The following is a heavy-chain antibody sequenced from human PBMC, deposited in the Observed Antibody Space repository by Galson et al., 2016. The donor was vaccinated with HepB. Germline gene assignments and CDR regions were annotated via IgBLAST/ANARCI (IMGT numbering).Heavy chain of an antibody. CDR3: TTWLSHHFDS. CDR2: IDGPTPNT. D-gene: IGHD6-19*01. V-gene: IGHV3-23*01. CDR1: GFTFRNYA. Sequence: SMRLSCAASGFTFRNYALSWVRRAPGKGLEWVSHIDGPTPNTHYADSVRGRFSIYRDNSRDTLYLQMDSLTAEDSAIYYCTTWLSHHFDSLGQGTRVPVPS. J-gene: IGHJ4*02.